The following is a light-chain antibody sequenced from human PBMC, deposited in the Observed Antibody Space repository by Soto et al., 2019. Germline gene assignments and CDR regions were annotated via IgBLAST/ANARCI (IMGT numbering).Light chain of an antibody. CDR3: CSYTSSSTYV. CDR1: SSDVGAYNY. CDR2: DVS. Sequence: QSALTQPASVSGSLGQSITISCTGTSSDVGAYNYVSWFQQYPGKAPKLMIYDVSNRPSGVSNRFSGSKSGNTASLTISGLQAEDEADYYCCSYTSSSTYVFGTGTKLTVL. V-gene: IGLV2-14*01. J-gene: IGLJ1*01.